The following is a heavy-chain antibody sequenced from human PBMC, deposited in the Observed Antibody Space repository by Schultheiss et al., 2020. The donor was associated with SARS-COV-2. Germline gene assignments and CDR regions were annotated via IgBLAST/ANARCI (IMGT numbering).Heavy chain of an antibody. V-gene: IGHV4-39*07. CDR2: IYYSGST. CDR1: GFSLSTSGMC. Sequence: SGPTLVKPTQTLTLTCTFSGFSLSTSGMCVTWIRQPPGKALEWIGSIYYSGSTYYNPSLKSRVTISVDTSKNQFSLKLSSVTAADTAVYYCARVGTTILYDYWGQGTLVTVSS. CDR3: ARVGTTILYDY. J-gene: IGHJ4*02. D-gene: IGHD1-26*01.